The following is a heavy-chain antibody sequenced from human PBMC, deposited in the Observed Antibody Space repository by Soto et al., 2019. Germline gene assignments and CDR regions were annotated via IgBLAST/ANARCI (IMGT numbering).Heavy chain of an antibody. CDR2: IYPGDSDT. V-gene: IGHV5-51*01. J-gene: IGHJ5*02. CDR3: AREYYYASSGESWFDP. Sequence: GESLKISCKGSGYSFTSYWIGWVRQMPGKGLEWMGIIYPGDSDTRYSPSFQGQVTIPADKSISTAYLQWSSLKAADTAMYYCAREYYYASSGESWFDPWGQGTLVTVSS. CDR1: GYSFTSYW. D-gene: IGHD3-22*01.